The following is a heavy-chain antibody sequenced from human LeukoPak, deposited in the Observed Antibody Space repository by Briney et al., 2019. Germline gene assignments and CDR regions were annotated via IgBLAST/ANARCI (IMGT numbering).Heavy chain of an antibody. D-gene: IGHD5-18*01. Sequence: GGSLRLSCAASGFTFTSYEMNWVRQAPGKGLEWVSYISSSGSTTYYADSVKGRFTSSGDNAKNSLYLQMNSLRAEDTAVYYCAREGGYSYRRHFDYWGQGTLVTVSS. J-gene: IGHJ4*02. CDR2: ISSSGSTT. CDR1: GFTFTSYE. V-gene: IGHV3-48*03. CDR3: AREGGYSYRRHFDY.